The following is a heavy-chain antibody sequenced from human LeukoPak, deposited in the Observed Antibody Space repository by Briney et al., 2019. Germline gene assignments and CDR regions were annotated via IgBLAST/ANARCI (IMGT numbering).Heavy chain of an antibody. CDR2: ISGSGGST. CDR1: GFTFSSYA. D-gene: IGHD4-17*01. Sequence: GGSLRLSCAASGFTFSSYAMSWVRQAPGKGLEWVSAISGSGGSTFYAHSVKDRFTISRDNSKNTLYLQMNSLRAEDTAVYYCARGKDYGAHYAFPFWGQGTMVTVSS. J-gene: IGHJ3*01. V-gene: IGHV3-23*01. CDR3: ARGKDYGAHYAFPF.